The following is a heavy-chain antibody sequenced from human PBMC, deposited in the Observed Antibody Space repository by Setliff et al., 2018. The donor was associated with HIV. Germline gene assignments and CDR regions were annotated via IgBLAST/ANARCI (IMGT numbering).Heavy chain of an antibody. CDR3: ARLPYLPMYYFDY. J-gene: IGHJ4*02. CDR1: GGSINRISYY. Sequence: PSETLSLTCTVSGGSINRISYYWGWIRQAPGRGLEWIGSIYNSGSTYYNPSLKSRIIISSDTSKNQISLKLSSVTAADTAVYYCARLPYLPMYYFDYWGQGTPVTVSS. V-gene: IGHV4-39*01. D-gene: IGHD3-10*02. CDR2: IYNSGST.